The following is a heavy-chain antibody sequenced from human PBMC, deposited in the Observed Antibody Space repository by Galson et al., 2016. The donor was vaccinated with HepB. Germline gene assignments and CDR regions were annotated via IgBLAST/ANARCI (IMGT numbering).Heavy chain of an antibody. CDR2: INPSGGST. Sequence: SVKVSCKASGYTFTSYYMHWVRQAPGQGLEWMGIINPSGGSTSYAQKFKGRVTMTRDTSTSTVYMELSSLRSEDTAVYYCARDPRSDSGTYNLDYWGQGTLVTVSS. D-gene: IGHD5-24*01. CDR1: GYTFTSYY. J-gene: IGHJ4*02. CDR3: ARDPRSDSGTYNLDY. V-gene: IGHV1-46*01.